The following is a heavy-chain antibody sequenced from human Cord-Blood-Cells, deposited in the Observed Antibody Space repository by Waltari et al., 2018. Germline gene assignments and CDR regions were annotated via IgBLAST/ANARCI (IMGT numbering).Heavy chain of an antibody. CDR3: ARREAFDI. CDR1: GGSISSSSYY. J-gene: IGHJ3*02. CDR2: IYYSGST. V-gene: IGHV4-39*01. Sequence: QLQLQESGPGLVKPSEHLSLTCPVPGGSISSSSYYWGWIRQPPGKGLEWIGSIYYSGSTYYNPSLKSRVTISVDTSKNQFSLKLSSVTAADTAVYYCARREAFDIWDQGTMVTVSS.